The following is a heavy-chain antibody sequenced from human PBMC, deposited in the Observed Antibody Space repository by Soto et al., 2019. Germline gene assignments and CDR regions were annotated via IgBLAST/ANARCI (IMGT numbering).Heavy chain of an antibody. J-gene: IGHJ4*02. CDR3: ARDLAGHGYSGYGAFDY. CDR1: GFTFSSYS. D-gene: IGHD5-12*01. Sequence: GGSLRLSCAASGFTFSSYSMNWVRQAPGKGLEWVSSISSSSSYIYYADSVKGRFTISRDNAKNSLYLQMNSLRAEDTAVYYCARDLAGHGYSGYGAFDYWGQGTLVTVSS. CDR2: ISSSSSYI. V-gene: IGHV3-21*01.